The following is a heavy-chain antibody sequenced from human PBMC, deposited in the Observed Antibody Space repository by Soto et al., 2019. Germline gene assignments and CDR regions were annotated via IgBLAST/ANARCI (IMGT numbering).Heavy chain of an antibody. CDR3: ARDSRTPSGGMDV. Sequence: SETLSLTCTVSGGFINSGDYHWTWIRQFPGKGLEWIGGIYYSASTYYNPALVSRITISLDTSKNQFSLKLTSVTAADTAVYYCARDSRTPSGGMDVWGQGTTVTVSS. CDR1: GGFINSGDYH. V-gene: IGHV4-30-4*01. J-gene: IGHJ6*02. CDR2: IYYSAST.